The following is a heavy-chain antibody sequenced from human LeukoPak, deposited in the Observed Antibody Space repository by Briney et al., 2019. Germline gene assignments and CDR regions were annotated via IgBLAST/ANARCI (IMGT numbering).Heavy chain of an antibody. Sequence: PGGSLRLSCEASGFTFSSYGMHWIRQPPGKGLEWIGYVYYTGRTNYNPSLTSRVTMSLDTSTNQFSLKLTSVTAADTAVYYCARRRTRPEAFDIWGQGILVTVSS. V-gene: IGHV4-59*01. J-gene: IGHJ3*02. CDR2: VYYTGRT. CDR1: GFTFSSYG. CDR3: ARRRTRPEAFDI.